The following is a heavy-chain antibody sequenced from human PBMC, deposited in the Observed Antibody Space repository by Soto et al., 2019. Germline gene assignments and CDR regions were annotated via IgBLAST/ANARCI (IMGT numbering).Heavy chain of an antibody. CDR3: ARGGTPINS. Sequence: QVQLVQSGAEVKKPGASVKVSCKASGYTFTNFGISWVRQAPGQGLEWMGWISAYNGNTNYAQNFQGRVTMTTDTPRSTAYRELRSRRSADTAVYYCARGGTPINSWGQGPLAPVPP. CDR1: GYTFTNFG. J-gene: IGHJ4*02. D-gene: IGHD3-16*01. V-gene: IGHV1-18*01. CDR2: ISAYNGNT.